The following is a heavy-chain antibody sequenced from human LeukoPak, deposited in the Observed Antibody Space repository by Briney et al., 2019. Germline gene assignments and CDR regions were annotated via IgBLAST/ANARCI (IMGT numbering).Heavy chain of an antibody. CDR2: ISSSSSNI. D-gene: IGHD6-25*01. Sequence: PGGSLRLSCAASGFTFSSYSMNWVRQAPGKGLEWVSYISSSSSNIYYADSVKGRFTISRDKAKNSLYLQMNSMRAEDTAVYYCARDLAAVLFDYWGQGTLVTVSS. CDR3: ARDLAAVLFDY. J-gene: IGHJ4*02. V-gene: IGHV3-48*01. CDR1: GFTFSSYS.